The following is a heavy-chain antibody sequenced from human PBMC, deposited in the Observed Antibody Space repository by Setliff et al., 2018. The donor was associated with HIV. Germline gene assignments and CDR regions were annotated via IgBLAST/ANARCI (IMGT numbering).Heavy chain of an antibody. CDR2: IYHYGSP. D-gene: IGHD2-15*01. CDR1: GGSISSYF. J-gene: IGHJ4*02. V-gene: IGHV4-59*01. CDR3: ARGGRSDGYHIAS. Sequence: SETLSLTCTVSGGSISSYFWTWIRQSPEKGLECIGYIYHYGSPNYNPSLQSRVTLSVDTSKNQFSLTLTSVTAADTAVYYCARGGRSDGYHIASWGQGILVTV.